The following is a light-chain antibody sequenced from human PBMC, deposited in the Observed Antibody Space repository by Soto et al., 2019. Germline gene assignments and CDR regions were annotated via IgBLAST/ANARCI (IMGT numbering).Light chain of an antibody. CDR3: QQYNLWPPIT. V-gene: IGKV3-15*01. CDR2: AAS. J-gene: IGKJ5*01. Sequence: EIVMTQSPATLSVSPGERATLSCRASQSVSSNLAWYQQKPGQAPRLLIYAASTRATGIPARFSGSGSGTEFTLTISSLQSEDFAVYYCQQYNLWPPITFGQGTRLEIK. CDR1: QSVSSN.